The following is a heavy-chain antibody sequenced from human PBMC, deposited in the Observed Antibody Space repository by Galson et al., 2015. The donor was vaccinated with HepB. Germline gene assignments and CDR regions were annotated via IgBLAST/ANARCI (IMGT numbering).Heavy chain of an antibody. V-gene: IGHV3-23*01. J-gene: IGHJ4*02. CDR2: ISGSGGST. D-gene: IGHD5-18*01. CDR3: VLCGTRGGYSYGKHYFDY. CDR1: GFTFSSYA. Sequence: SLRLSCAASGFTFSSYAMSWVRQAPGKGLEWVSAISGSGGSTYYADSVKGRFTISRDSSKNTLYLQMNSLRAEDTAVYYCVLCGTRGGYSYGKHYFDYWGQGTLVTVSS.